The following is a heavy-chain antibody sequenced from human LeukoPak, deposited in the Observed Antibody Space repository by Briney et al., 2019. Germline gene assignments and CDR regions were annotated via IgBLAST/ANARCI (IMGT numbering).Heavy chain of an antibody. CDR3: ARYCSSTSCYVRLDY. CDR2: ISSSGSTI. CDR1: GFTFSDYY. J-gene: IGHJ4*02. D-gene: IGHD2-2*01. V-gene: IGHV3-11*04. Sequence: GGPLSLSCAASGFTFSDYYMSWIGQAQGKGLEWVSYISSSGSTIYYADSVKGRFTISRDNAKNSLYLQMNSLRAEDTAVYYCARYCSSTSCYVRLDYWGQGTLVTVSS.